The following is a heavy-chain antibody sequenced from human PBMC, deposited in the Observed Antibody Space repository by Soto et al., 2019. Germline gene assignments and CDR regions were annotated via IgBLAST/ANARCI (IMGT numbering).Heavy chain of an antibody. CDR2: INHSGST. J-gene: IGHJ4*02. Sequence: QVQLQQWGAGLLKPSETLSLTCAVYGGSFSGYYWSWIRQPPGKGLEWIGEINHSGSTNYNPSLKXLVXIXGDTSKHQFSLKLSSVTAADTAVYYCASPFWFGESSWGQGTLVTVSS. V-gene: IGHV4-34*01. CDR1: GGSFSGYY. D-gene: IGHD3-10*01. CDR3: ASPFWFGESS.